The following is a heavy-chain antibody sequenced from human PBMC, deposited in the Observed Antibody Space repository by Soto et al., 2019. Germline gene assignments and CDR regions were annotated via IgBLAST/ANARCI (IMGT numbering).Heavy chain of an antibody. CDR3: ARDKGRYDSGMDV. Sequence: SETLSLTCTASGGSISSYYWSWIRQPPGKGLEWIGYSFYSGSTKYNPSLKSRATISVDTSKTHFSLNLSSVTAADTAVYYCARDKGRYDSGMDVWGQGTTVTVSS. CDR1: GGSISSYY. D-gene: IGHD3-9*01. V-gene: IGHV4-59*01. CDR2: SFYSGST. J-gene: IGHJ6*02.